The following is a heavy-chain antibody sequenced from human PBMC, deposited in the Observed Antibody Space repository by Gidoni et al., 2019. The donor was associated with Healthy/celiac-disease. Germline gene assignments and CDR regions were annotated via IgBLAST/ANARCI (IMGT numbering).Heavy chain of an antibody. D-gene: IGHD6-19*01. V-gene: IGHV3-21*04. CDR2: ISSSSSYI. CDR3: ARDGSIAVAGYFDY. Sequence: EVQLVESGGGLVKPGGSLRLSCAASGFTFSSYSMNWVRQAPGKGLECVSSISSSSSYIYYADSVKGRFTISRDNAKNSLYLQMNSLRAEDTAVYYCARDGSIAVAGYFDYWGQGTLVTVSS. J-gene: IGHJ4*02. CDR1: GFTFSSYS.